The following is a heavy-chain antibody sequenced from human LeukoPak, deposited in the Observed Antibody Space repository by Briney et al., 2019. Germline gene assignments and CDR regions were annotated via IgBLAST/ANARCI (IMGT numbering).Heavy chain of an antibody. D-gene: IGHD6-13*01. CDR2: IYSGGST. V-gene: IGHV3-53*01. CDR3: AREISDSSRWYGGFDY. Sequence: PGGSLRLSCAASGFRVTSNYMSWVRQAPGKGLEWVSVIYSGGSTYYADSVKGRFILSRDDYKSTLSLQISNLRAEDTAVYFCAREISDSSRWYGGFDYWGQGTLVIVSS. CDR1: GFRVTSNY. J-gene: IGHJ4*02.